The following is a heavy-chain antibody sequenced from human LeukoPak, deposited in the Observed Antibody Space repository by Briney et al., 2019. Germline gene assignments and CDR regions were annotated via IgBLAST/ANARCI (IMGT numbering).Heavy chain of an antibody. D-gene: IGHD1-26*01. CDR2: ISGSGGST. CDR3: ASYQWELPDFDY. J-gene: IGHJ4*02. Sequence: GGSLRLSCAASGFTFSSYGMSWVRQAPGKGLEWVSAISGSGGSTYYADSVKGRFTISRDNSKNTLYLQMNSLRAEDTAVYYCASYQWELPDFDYWGQGTLVTV. V-gene: IGHV3-23*01. CDR1: GFTFSSYG.